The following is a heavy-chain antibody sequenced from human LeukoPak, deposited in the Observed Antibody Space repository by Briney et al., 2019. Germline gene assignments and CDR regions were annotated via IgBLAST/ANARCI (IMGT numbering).Heavy chain of an antibody. CDR3: ATGSGGQYVLNFDY. D-gene: IGHD2-15*01. CDR1: GFIFSNYW. CDR2: IKHDGSEK. J-gene: IGHJ4*02. Sequence: GGSLRLSCAASGFIFSNYWMSWVRQAPGKGLEWVANIKHDGSEKYYVDSVKGRFTVSRDNAKNSLYLQMNSLRGEDTAVYYCATGSGGQYVLNFDYRGQGTLVTVPS. V-gene: IGHV3-7*01.